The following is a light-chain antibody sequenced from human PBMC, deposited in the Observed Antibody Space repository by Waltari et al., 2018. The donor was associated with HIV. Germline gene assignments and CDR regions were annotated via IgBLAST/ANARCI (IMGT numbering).Light chain of an antibody. CDR3: LQGLRAPFA. CDR2: LAS. Sequence: DILISQSPRSLPVTPGEPASIPRWATERLLHGNNKRNYIDGYVQKPGQTPRLLIDLASSRASGVPARFACIGSGTNFTLRITKVAPEDVGTYYCLQGLRAPFAFGQGT. CDR1: ERLLHGNNKRNY. J-gene: IGKJ2*01. V-gene: IGKV2-28*01.